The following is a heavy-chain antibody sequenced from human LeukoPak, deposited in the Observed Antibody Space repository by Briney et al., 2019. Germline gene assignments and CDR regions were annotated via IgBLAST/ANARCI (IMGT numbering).Heavy chain of an antibody. D-gene: IGHD6-19*01. Sequence: PGGSLRLSCAASGFTFSSYAMSWVRQAPGKGLEWVSAISGSGGSTYYADSVEGRFTISRDNSKNTLYLQMNSLRAEDTAVYYCATIGPQWLVREYYFDYWGQGTLVTVSS. CDR3: ATIGPQWLVREYYFDY. CDR1: GFTFSSYA. CDR2: ISGSGGST. J-gene: IGHJ4*02. V-gene: IGHV3-23*01.